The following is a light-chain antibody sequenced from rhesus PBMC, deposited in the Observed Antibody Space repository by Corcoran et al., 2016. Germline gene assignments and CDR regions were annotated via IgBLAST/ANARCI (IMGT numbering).Light chain of an antibody. CDR3: LQYNSNPYS. J-gene: IGKJ2*01. V-gene: IGKV1-43*01. Sequence: DIQMTQSPSSLSASTGDRVTITCRASQGINTYLNWYQQKPGKAPKRLIYTASSLERGVPSRFSGSGSGTEFTLTISSLQPEDFATYYCLQYNSNPYSFGQGTKVEIK. CDR2: TAS. CDR1: QGINTY.